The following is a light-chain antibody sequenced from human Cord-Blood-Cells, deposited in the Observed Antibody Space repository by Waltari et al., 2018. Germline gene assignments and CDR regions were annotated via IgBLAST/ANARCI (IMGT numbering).Light chain of an antibody. CDR3: CSYAGSFWV. V-gene: IGLV2-11*01. CDR1: SSDVGGSNS. Sequence: QSALTQPRSVSGSPGQSVTISCTGTSSDVGGSNSVSWYQPHPGNAPKLMIYDVSKRPSGVPDRFSGSKSGNTASLTISGLQAEDEADYYCCSYAGSFWVFGGGTKLTVL. J-gene: IGLJ3*02. CDR2: DVS.